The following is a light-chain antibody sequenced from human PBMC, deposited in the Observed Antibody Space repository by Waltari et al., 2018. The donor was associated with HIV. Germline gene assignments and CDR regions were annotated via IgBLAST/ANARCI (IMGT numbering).Light chain of an antibody. CDR3: CSYASGSTFV. Sequence: QSALTQPASVSGSPGQSITISCTGTSSDLGSYDLVSLYQPHPGKAPKVMIYEVSKRPSGVSNRFSGSKSGNTASLIISGLQAEDEADYYCCSYASGSTFVFGTGTKVTVL. V-gene: IGLV2-23*02. CDR2: EVS. CDR1: SSDLGSYDL. J-gene: IGLJ1*01.